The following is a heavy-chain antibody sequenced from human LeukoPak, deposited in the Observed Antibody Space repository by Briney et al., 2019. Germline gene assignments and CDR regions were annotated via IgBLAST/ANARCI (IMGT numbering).Heavy chain of an antibody. J-gene: IGHJ4*02. CDR3: ARDGYSSGWYTPHLFDY. CDR2: IKQDGSEK. CDR1: GFTFSSYW. D-gene: IGHD6-19*01. V-gene: IGHV3-7*01. Sequence: GGSLRLSCAASGFTFSSYWMSWVRQAPGKGLEWVANIKQDGSEKYYVDSVKGRFTISRDNAKNSLYLQMNSLRAEDTAVYYCARDGYSSGWYTPHLFDYWGQGTLVTVSS.